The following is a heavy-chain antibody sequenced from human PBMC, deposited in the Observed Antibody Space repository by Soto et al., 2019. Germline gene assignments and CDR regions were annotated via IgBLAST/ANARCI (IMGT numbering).Heavy chain of an antibody. V-gene: IGHV4-34*01. D-gene: IGHD4-17*01. CDR2: INHSGST. Sequence: SETLSLTCAVYGGSFSGYYWSWIRQPPGKGLEWIGEINHSGSTNYNPSLKSRVTISVDTSKNQFSLKLSSVTAADTAVYYCCGCTVTTYYYYYYMDVWGKGTTVTVSS. CDR3: CGCTVTTYYYYYYMDV. J-gene: IGHJ6*03. CDR1: GGSFSGYY.